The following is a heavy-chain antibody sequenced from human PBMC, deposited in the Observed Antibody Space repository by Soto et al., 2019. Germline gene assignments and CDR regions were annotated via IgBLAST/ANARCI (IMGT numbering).Heavy chain of an antibody. V-gene: IGHV4-4*02. D-gene: IGHD2-15*01. J-gene: IGHJ4*02. CDR3: ARHGGRFFEY. CDR1: GDSFSSGYW. Sequence: QVQLQESGPGLVKPSETLSLTCAVSGDSFSSGYWWSWVRQPPGKGLQWIGQISQSGTANYNPSLESRVTMSVDKSKKQFSLMLTSWTAADTAVYYCARHGGRFFEYWGQGILVTVSS. CDR2: ISQSGTA.